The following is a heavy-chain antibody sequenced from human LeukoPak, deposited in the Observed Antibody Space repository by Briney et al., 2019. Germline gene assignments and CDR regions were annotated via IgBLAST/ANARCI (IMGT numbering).Heavy chain of an antibody. CDR2: FDPEDGET. V-gene: IGHV1-24*01. J-gene: IGHJ4*02. D-gene: IGHD2-21*01. CDR3: ATDLTSTSYCGGDCSSDY. Sequence: ASVKVSYKVSGYTLTELSMHWVRQAPGKGLEWMGGFDPEDGETIYAQKFQGRVTMTEDTSTDTAYMELSSLRSEDTAVYYCATDLTSTSYCGGDCSSDYWGQGTLVTVSS. CDR1: GYTLTELS.